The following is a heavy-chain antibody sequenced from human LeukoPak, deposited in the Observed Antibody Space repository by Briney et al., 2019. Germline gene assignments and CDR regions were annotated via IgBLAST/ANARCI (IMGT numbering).Heavy chain of an antibody. CDR3: ASDGGPFDH. J-gene: IGHJ4*02. Sequence: GGSLRLSCTASGIMFSGYWMSWVRQAPGKGLEWVANIKQQGTERYYADSVKGRFTISRDDAKKSVYLQMNSLRAEDTAVYFCASDGGPFDHWGQGILVTVAS. CDR1: GIMFSGYW. CDR2: IKQQGTER. V-gene: IGHV3-7*01. D-gene: IGHD3-16*01.